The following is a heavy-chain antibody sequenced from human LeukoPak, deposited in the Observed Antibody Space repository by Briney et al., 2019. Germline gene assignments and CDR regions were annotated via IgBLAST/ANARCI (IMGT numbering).Heavy chain of an antibody. Sequence: GASVKVSCKASGYTFTSYDINWVRQATGQGLEWMGWINPNSGGTNYAQKFQGWVTMTRDTSVSTAYMELSRLRSDDTAVYYCARDGYYDSSGYYPYYYYGMDVWGQGTTVTVSS. CDR1: GYTFTSYD. CDR3: ARDGYYDSSGYYPYYYYGMDV. D-gene: IGHD3-22*01. J-gene: IGHJ6*02. V-gene: IGHV1-2*04. CDR2: INPNSGGT.